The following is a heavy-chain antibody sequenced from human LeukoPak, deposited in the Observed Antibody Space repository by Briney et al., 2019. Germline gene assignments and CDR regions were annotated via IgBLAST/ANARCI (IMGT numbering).Heavy chain of an antibody. CDR1: GFTFTDFY. CDR3: ARRVITVTTFDY. J-gene: IGHJ4*02. CDR2: ISRDGGTI. V-gene: IGHV3-11*04. D-gene: IGHD4-17*01. Sequence: GGSLRLSCAASGFTFTDFYMSWIRQAPGKGLEWVSFISRDGGTIDYADSVKGRFTISRDNAKNSLYLQMNSLRDEDTAVYYCARRVITVTTFDYWGQGTLVTVSS.